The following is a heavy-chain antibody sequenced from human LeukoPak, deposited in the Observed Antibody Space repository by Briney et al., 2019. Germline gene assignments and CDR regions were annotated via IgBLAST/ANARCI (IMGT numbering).Heavy chain of an antibody. CDR2: ISSSGSTI. CDR3: AGGSYRYSDY. D-gene: IGHD3-16*02. J-gene: IGHJ4*02. Sequence: GGSLRLSCAASGFTFSSYGMNWVRQAPGKGLECVSYISSSGSTIYYADSVKGRFTISRDNSKNTLYLQMNSLRAEDTAVYYCAGGSYRYSDYWGQGTLVTVSS. CDR1: GFTFSSYG. V-gene: IGHV3-48*01.